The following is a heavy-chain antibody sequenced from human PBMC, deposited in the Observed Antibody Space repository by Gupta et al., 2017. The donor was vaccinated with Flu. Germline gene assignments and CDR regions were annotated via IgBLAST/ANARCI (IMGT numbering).Heavy chain of an antibody. D-gene: IGHD3-3*01. CDR1: GGSSSGSY. J-gene: IGHJ4*02. Sequence: QVQLLQWGAGLLKPSETLSLTCAVYGGSSSGSYWNWIRPPPGKGLEWIGEINHSGSTNYNPALQGRVTISGDPTKNQFSLKLSSVTAADTAVYYCARGPGVRFLSATNFDYWGQGTLVTGSS. V-gene: IGHV4-34*01. CDR2: INHSGST. CDR3: ARGPGVRFLSATNFDY.